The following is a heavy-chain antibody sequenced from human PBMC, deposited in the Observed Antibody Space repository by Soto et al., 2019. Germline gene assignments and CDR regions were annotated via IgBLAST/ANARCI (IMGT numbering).Heavy chain of an antibody. CDR3: TTEFNLFSLVAY. CDR1: GLTFSNSG. CDR2: IKSKADGWTT. V-gene: IGHV3-15*01. D-gene: IGHD2-15*01. Sequence: EVQLVESGGGLVKPGGSLRLSCAASGLTFSNSGMSWVRQAPGKGLEWVGRIKSKADGWTTDYAAPVKGRFTISRAESKNTLFLQMNSLKTEDTAVYYCTTEFNLFSLVAYWGPGPLVTVSS. J-gene: IGHJ4*02.